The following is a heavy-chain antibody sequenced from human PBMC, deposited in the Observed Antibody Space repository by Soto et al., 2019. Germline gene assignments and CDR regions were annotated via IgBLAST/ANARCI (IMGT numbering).Heavy chain of an antibody. CDR2: INSASSTI. CDR3: ARSGFCGGGGCLWGDY. V-gene: IGHV3-48*01. CDR1: GFTFSSYT. J-gene: IGHJ4*02. D-gene: IGHD2-15*01. Sequence: EVQLVDSGGGLVQPGVSLRLSCAASGFTFSSYTMKWVRQAPGKGLVWYSYINSASSTIYYADSVKGRFTVSRDKDTDSLYLQMNSLRAEDSAVYYCARSGFCGGGGCLWGDYWGQGTLVTVSS.